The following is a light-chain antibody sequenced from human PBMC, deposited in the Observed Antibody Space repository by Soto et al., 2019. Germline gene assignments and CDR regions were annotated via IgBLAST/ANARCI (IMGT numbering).Light chain of an antibody. J-gene: IGLJ3*02. CDR1: SSNIGAGYD. CDR2: GNN. V-gene: IGLV1-40*01. Sequence: QSVLAQPPSVSGAPGQKVTISCTGSSSNIGAGYDLHWYQQLPGTAPKLLLYGNNNRPSGVPDRFSGSKSGTSASLAITGLQAEDEADYYCYSTDDETKGVFGGGTKLTVL. CDR3: YSTDDETKGV.